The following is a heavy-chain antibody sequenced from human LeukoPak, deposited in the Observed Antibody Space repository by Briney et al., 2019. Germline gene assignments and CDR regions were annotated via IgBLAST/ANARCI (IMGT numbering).Heavy chain of an antibody. Sequence: GGSLRLSCAASGFTFSNVWMSWVRQAPGKGLEWVANIKQDGSEKNYVDSVKGRFTISRDNAKNSLYLQMNSLRVEDTAVYYCGRYCKVPIDWGQGTLVTVSS. CDR1: GFTFSNVW. CDR2: IKQDGSEK. CDR3: GRYCKVPID. D-gene: IGHD2/OR15-2a*01. J-gene: IGHJ4*02. V-gene: IGHV3-7*03.